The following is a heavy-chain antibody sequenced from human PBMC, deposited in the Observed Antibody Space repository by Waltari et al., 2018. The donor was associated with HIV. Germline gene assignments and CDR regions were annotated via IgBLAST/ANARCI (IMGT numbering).Heavy chain of an antibody. CDR2: IRQGGSET. D-gene: IGHD3-16*01. J-gene: IGHJ4*02. V-gene: IGHV3-7*01. CDR1: GFTFSNSW. Sequence: EVQLVESGGGLVQPGGSLILSCSASGFTFSNSWMSWVRQAPGKGLEWVANIRQGGSETYYVDSVKGRFTISRDDAKNSLYLQLNSLRVEDTAVYYCAKLGAAFDFWGQGTLVTVSS. CDR3: AKLGAAFDF.